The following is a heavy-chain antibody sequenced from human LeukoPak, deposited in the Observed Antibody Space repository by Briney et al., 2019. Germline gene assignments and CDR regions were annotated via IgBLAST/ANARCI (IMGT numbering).Heavy chain of an antibody. CDR2: IYPGNSDI. CDR3: ARYSIVDLISAGWVDS. CDR1: GYSFTSHW. D-gene: IGHD1-26*01. V-gene: IGHV5-51*01. Sequence: PGESLKISWKGSGYSFTSHWIGWVRQMSGRGLEWMAIIYPGNSDIRFGPSFQGQVTISADKSINTAYLQWSSLRASDSAMYYCARYSIVDLISAGWVDSWGQGTLVTVSS. J-gene: IGHJ4*02.